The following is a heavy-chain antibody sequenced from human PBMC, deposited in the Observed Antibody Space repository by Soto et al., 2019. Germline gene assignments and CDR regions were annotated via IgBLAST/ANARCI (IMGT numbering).Heavy chain of an antibody. J-gene: IGHJ6*02. CDR3: AHKGGRGAGMDV. CDR1: GFSLSTSGVG. Sequence: QITLKESGPTLVRPTQTLTLTCTFSGFSLSTSGVGVTWIRQPPGKALEWLALIYWDDDERYSPSLKSRLTITKDTSKNQVVLTMTNRDPVDAATYYCAHKGGRGAGMDVWGQGTTVIVSS. D-gene: IGHD2-15*01. V-gene: IGHV2-5*02. CDR2: IYWDDDE.